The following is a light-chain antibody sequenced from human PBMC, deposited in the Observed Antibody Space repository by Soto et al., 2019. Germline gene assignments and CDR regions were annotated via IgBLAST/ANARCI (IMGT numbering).Light chain of an antibody. V-gene: IGLV2-14*03. CDR3: SSFTDTRTVM. Sequence: QSALTQPASVSGSPGQSFTISCTGTSSDVGADHSVSWYQQHPGKAPKLIIFDVSNRPSGVSNHFSGSKSGNTASLTISGFQAEDEADYYCSSFTDTRTVMFGGGTKVTVL. J-gene: IGLJ3*02. CDR2: DVS. CDR1: SSDVGADHS.